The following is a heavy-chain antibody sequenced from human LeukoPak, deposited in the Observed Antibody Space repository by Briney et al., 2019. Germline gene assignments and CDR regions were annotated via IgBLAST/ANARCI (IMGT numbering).Heavy chain of an antibody. CDR3: ARALLPRRILTAPDY. D-gene: IGHD3-9*01. Sequence: GGSLRLSCAASGFTFSDYYMSWIRQAPGKGLEGVSYISSSGSTIYYADSVKGRFTISRDNAKNSLYLQMNSLRAEDTAVYYCARALLPRRILTAPDYWGQGTLVTVSS. V-gene: IGHV3-11*04. CDR1: GFTFSDYY. J-gene: IGHJ4*02. CDR2: ISSSGSTI.